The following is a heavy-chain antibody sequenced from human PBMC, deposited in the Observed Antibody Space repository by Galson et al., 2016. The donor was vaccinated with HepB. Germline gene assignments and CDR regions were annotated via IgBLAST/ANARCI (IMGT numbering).Heavy chain of an antibody. D-gene: IGHD3-22*01. CDR3: ARDQRAYYYDSSGYNYFDY. V-gene: IGHV3-33*01. J-gene: IGHJ4*02. CDR2: IWYGGSNK. Sequence: SLRLSCAASGFTFSDYGMHWVRQAPGKGLEWVAVIWYGGSNKYHADSVKGRFTISRDNSKNTLYLQMNSLRAEDTAVYYCARDQRAYYYDSSGYNYFDYWGQGTLVTVSS. CDR1: GFTFSDYG.